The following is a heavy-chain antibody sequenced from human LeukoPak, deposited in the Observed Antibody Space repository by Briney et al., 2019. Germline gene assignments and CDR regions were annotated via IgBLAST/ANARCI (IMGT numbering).Heavy chain of an antibody. CDR1: GFTFSSYA. J-gene: IGHJ4*02. V-gene: IGHV3-23*01. D-gene: IGHD2-2*01. CDR3: AREVVPTAEYYFDY. CDR2: ISGSGGST. Sequence: GGSLRLSCAASGFTFSSYAMSWVRQAPGKGLEWVSAISGSGGSTSYADSVKGRFTISRDNAKNTLYLQMNSLRAEDTAVYYCAREVVPTAEYYFDYWGQGTLVTVSS.